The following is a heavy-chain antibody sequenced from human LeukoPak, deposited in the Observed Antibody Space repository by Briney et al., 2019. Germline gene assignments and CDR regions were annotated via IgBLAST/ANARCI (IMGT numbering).Heavy chain of an antibody. CDR1: GGSISTHY. V-gene: IGHV4-59*08. Sequence: TETLSLTCSVSGGSISTHYWSWIRQPPGKGLEWIGYIYYGGSTNYNPSLKSRVTISVDTSKNQFSLKLRSVTAADTAVYHCARHVDGFNNIDAFDIWGQGTMVTVSS. J-gene: IGHJ3*02. CDR3: ARHVDGFNNIDAFDI. D-gene: IGHD1-14*01. CDR2: IYYGGST.